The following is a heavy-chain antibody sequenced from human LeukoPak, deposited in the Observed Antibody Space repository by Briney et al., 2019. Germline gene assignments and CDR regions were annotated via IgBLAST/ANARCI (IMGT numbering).Heavy chain of an antibody. CDR1: VDSITSSNYY. D-gene: IGHD2-15*01. V-gene: IGHV4-39*01. CDR3: ARHIALRGWFDP. Sequence: SETLCLTCTVSVDSITSSNYYWGWIRQPPGKGLEWIGSIYYSVSTYYNPSLKSRVTISVDTSKNQFSLKLSSVTAADTAVYYCARHIALRGWFDPWGQGTLVTVSS. CDR2: IYYSVST. J-gene: IGHJ5*02.